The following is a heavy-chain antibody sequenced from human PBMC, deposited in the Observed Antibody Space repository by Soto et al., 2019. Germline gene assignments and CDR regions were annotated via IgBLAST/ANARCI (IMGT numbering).Heavy chain of an antibody. J-gene: IGHJ4*02. D-gene: IGHD2-2*01. CDR3: AKGTPGESPHVPATADHFDY. CDR1: GFTFSSYG. Sequence: QVQLVESGGGVVQPGRSLRLSCAASGFTFSSYGMHWVRQAPGKGLEWVAVISYDGSNKYYADSVKGRFTISRDNSKNTXYXXMNSLRAEDTAVYYCAKGTPGESPHVPATADHFDYWGQGTLVTVSS. CDR2: ISYDGSNK. V-gene: IGHV3-30*18.